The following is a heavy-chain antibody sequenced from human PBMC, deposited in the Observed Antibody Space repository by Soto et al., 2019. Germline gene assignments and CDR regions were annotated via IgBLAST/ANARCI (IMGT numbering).Heavy chain of an antibody. CDR1: GYTFTSYG. CDR3: AGDSGYYDYYGMDV. Sequence: QVQLVQSGAEVKKPGASVKVSCKASGYTFTSYGISWVRQAPGQGLEWMGWISAYNGNTNYAQKLQGRVTMTTDTSTCTAYMELRSLRADDTAVYYCAGDSGYYDYYGMDVWGQGTTVTVSS. V-gene: IGHV1-18*01. CDR2: ISAYNGNT. J-gene: IGHJ6*02.